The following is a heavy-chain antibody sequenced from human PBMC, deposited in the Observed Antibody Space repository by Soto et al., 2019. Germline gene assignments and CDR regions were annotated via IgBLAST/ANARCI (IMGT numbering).Heavy chain of an antibody. CDR2: ITSYNGNT. CDR3: AREPWNYRLDY. Sequence: ASVKVSCKASGYTFTSYGIYWVRQAPGQGLEWMGWITSYNGNTNYAQKLQGRVTMTTDTSTSTAYMELRSLRSDDTAVYYCAREPWNYRLDYWGQGTLVTVSS. J-gene: IGHJ4*02. V-gene: IGHV1-18*01. D-gene: IGHD1-7*01. CDR1: GYTFTSYG.